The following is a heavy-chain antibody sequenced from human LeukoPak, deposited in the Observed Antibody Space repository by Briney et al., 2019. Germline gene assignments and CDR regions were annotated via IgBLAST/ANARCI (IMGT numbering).Heavy chain of an antibody. V-gene: IGHV4-34*01. Sequence: SETLSLTCAVYGGSFSGYYWGWIRQPPGKGLEWIGEINHSGSTNYNPSLKSRVTISVDTSKNQFSLKLSSVTAADTAVYYCARGLNSGYVRLWGQGTLVTVSS. J-gene: IGHJ4*02. D-gene: IGHD5-12*01. CDR3: ARGLNSGYVRL. CDR2: INHSGST. CDR1: GGSFSGYY.